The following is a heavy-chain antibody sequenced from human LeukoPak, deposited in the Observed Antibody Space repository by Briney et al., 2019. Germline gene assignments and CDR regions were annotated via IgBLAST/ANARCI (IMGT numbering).Heavy chain of an antibody. D-gene: IGHD3-10*01. J-gene: IGHJ4*02. V-gene: IGHV4-38-2*02. CDR3: AGNYYGSGSYYSEDRY. CDR1: GYSVSSGYF. CDR2: MYHTGTT. Sequence: SETLSLTCTVSGYSVSSGYFWGWIRQPPGKRLEWIGNMYHTGTTYYNPSLKSRVTITIDTSKNQFSLKLSSVTAADTAVYYCAGNYYGSGSYYSEDRYWGQGTLVTVSS.